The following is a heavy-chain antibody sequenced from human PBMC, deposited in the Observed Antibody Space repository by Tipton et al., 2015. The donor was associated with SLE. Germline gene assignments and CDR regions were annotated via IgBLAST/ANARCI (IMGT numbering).Heavy chain of an antibody. CDR2: IYYTGST. J-gene: IGHJ3*02. CDR3: ACGNQHRYDAFNI. D-gene: IGHD2-21*01. V-gene: IGHV4-31*03. Sequence: TLSLTCTVSGASMNGGGHFWTWLRQHPGKGLEWIGYIYYTGSTYYNPSLESRLTMSVDTSENKFSLKLSSVTAADTAIYYCACGNQHRYDAFNIWGQGTRVTGSP. CDR1: GASMNGGGHF.